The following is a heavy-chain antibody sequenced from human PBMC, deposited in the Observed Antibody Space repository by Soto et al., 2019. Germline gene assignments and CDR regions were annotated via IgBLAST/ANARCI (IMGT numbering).Heavy chain of an antibody. CDR3: ARDSYGSANYGMDV. CDR2: INAGNGNT. J-gene: IGHJ6*02. Sequence: GASVKVSCKASGYTFTSYAMHWVRQAPGQRLEWMGWINAGNGNTKYSQKFQGRVTITRDTSASTAYMELSSLRSEDTAVYYRARDSYGSANYGMDVWGQGTTVTVSS. CDR1: GYTFTSYA. D-gene: IGHD3-10*01. V-gene: IGHV1-3*01.